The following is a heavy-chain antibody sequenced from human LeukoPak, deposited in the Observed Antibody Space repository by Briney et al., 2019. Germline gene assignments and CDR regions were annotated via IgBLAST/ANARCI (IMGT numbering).Heavy chain of an antibody. V-gene: IGHV3-53*01. CDR3: ARDPGYIATWYDY. CDR1: GFTVSSNY. J-gene: IGHJ4*02. CDR2: TYSGGST. D-gene: IGHD6-13*01. Sequence: GGSLRLSCAASGFTVSSNYMNWVRQAPGKGLEWVSVTYSGGSTYYADSVKGRFSISRDNSKNTLYLQMNSLRVEDTAVYYCARDPGYIATWYDYWGQGTLVTVSS.